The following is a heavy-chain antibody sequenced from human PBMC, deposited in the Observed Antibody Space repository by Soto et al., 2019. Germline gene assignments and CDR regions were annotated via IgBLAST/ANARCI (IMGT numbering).Heavy chain of an antibody. V-gene: IGHV3-23*01. CDR1: EFTFKNYA. J-gene: IGHJ4*02. CDR2: ITGSDGRT. Sequence: VQLLESGGGLVHPGGSLRLSCAASEFTFKNYAMTWVRQAPGKGLEWVSLITGSDGRTYYADSAKGRFTISRDNSKNTLFLQMDSLRPEDTALYYCAKATYDTTFYTSSLDNWGQGTLVTVSS. CDR3: AKATYDTTFYTSSLDN. D-gene: IGHD3-22*01.